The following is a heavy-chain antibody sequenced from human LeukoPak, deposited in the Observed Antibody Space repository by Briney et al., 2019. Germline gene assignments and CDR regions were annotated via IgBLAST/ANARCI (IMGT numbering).Heavy chain of an antibody. CDR1: GFTFSSYA. Sequence: PGGSLRLSCAASGFTFSSYAMSWVRQAPGKGLEWVSAISGSGGSTYYADSVKGRFTISRDNSKNTLYLQMNSLRAEDTAVYYCARAPIAITTSAFPDGFDIWGQGTMVTVSS. CDR2: ISGSGGST. D-gene: IGHD1/OR15-1a*01. V-gene: IGHV3-23*01. J-gene: IGHJ3*02. CDR3: ARAPIAITTSAFPDGFDI.